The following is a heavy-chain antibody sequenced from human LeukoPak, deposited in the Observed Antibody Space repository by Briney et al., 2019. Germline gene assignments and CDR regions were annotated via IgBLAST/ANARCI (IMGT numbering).Heavy chain of an antibody. CDR2: IYTSGNT. V-gene: IGHV4-61*02. J-gene: IGHJ3*02. CDR3: VVTMMEMDAFDI. Sequence: SETLSLTCTVSGGPITSGSYYWSWIRQPAGKGLEWIGRIYTSGNTNYNPSLKSRVTISVDTSKNQFSLKLSSVTAADTAVYYCVVTMMEMDAFDIWGQGTMVTVSS. CDR1: GGPITSGSYY. D-gene: IGHD3-22*01.